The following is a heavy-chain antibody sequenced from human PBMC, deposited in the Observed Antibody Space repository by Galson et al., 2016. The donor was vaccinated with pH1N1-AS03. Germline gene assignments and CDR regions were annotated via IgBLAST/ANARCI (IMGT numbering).Heavy chain of an antibody. J-gene: IGHJ4*02. CDR2: ISSSGGST. D-gene: IGHD1-14*01. CDR3: ARSTEGNFDY. Sequence: LSCAASAFTVSSNFMTWVRQAPGKGLEWVSTISSSGGSTYFADSVKGRFTISRDNAKNTVHLQMNGLRAEDTAVYYCARSTEGNFDYWGQGILVTVSS. CDR1: AFTVSSNF. V-gene: IGHV3-23*01.